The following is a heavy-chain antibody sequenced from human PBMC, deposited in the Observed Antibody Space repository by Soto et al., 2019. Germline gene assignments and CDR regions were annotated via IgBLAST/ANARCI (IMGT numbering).Heavy chain of an antibody. V-gene: IGHV3-30*03. D-gene: IGHD6-13*01. CDR2: ISYDGSDK. J-gene: IGHJ4*02. Sequence: QVQLVESGGGVVQPGRSLRLSCAASGFTFSSYGMHWVRQALGKGLEWVALISYDGSDKYYADSVKGRFTISRDNSKNTLYLQMNSLRVEDTDVYYCGAGQYFSDYWGQGTLVTVSS. CDR3: GAGQYFSDY. CDR1: GFTFSSYG.